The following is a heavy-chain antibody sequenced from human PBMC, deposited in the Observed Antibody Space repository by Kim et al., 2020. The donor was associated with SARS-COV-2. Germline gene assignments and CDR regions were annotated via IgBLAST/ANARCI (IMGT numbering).Heavy chain of an antibody. CDR2: IKCKTDGGTT. V-gene: IGHV3-15*01. CDR3: TTDPDTLWFGAEDRLRHFDY. J-gene: IGHJ4*02. CDR1: GFTFSNAW. Sequence: GGSLRLSCAASGFTFSNAWMSWVRQAPGKGLEWVGRIKCKTDGGTTDYAAPVKGRFTISRDDSKNTLYLQMNSLKTEDTAVYYWTTDPDTLWFGAEDRLRHFDYWGQGTLVTVSS. D-gene: IGHD3-10*01.